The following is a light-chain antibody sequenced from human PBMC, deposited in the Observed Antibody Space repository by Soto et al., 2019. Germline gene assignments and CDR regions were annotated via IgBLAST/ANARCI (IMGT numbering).Light chain of an antibody. Sequence: EIVVTQSPATLSLSPGESATLSCRTSQSVGSYLAGYQKKPGQAPRLLIYDAPNRATGIPAMYSGSRSGRDFTHNSRRRDLEDFAVYYCEQRSNWPQLTFGGGTKVEV. CDR1: QSVGSY. CDR3: EQRSNWPQLT. V-gene: IGKV3-11*02. CDR2: DAP. J-gene: IGKJ4*01.